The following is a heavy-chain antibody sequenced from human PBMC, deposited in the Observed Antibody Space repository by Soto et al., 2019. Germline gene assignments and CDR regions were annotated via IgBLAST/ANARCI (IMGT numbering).Heavy chain of an antibody. J-gene: IGHJ4*02. D-gene: IGHD5-18*01. CDR1: GGSISSSSYY. V-gene: IGHV4-39*01. CDR2: IYFNGST. CDR3: VRRGYSYGLDY. Sequence: QLQLQESGPGLVKPSETLSLTCTVSGGSISSSSYYWGWIRQPPGKGLEWIGSIYFNGSTYYNPSPKSRATISVDTSKTPFSLTLSSVTAADTAVYYCVRRGYSYGLDYWGQGTLVTVSS.